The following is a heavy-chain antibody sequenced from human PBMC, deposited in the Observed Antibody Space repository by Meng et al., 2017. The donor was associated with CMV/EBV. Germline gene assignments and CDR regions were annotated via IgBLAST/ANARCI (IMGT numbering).Heavy chain of an antibody. CDR1: GFTFSSYA. D-gene: IGHD6-13*01. V-gene: IGHV3-30*02. CDR2: IRYDGSNK. Sequence: GRSLRLSCAASGFTFSSYAMSRVRQAPGKGLEWVAFIRYDGSNKYYADSVKGRFTISRDNSKNTLYLQMNSLRAEDTAVYYCAKDKAAAATNWFDPWGQGTLVTVSS. CDR3: AKDKAAAATNWFDP. J-gene: IGHJ5*02.